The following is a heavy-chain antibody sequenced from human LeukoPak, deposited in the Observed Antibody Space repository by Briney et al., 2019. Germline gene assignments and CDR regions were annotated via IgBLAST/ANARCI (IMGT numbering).Heavy chain of an antibody. D-gene: IGHD1-26*01. Sequence: SETLSLTCTVSGGSISSSSYYWGWIRQPPGKGLEWIGSIYYSGSTYYNPSLKSRVTISVDTSKNQFSLKLSSVTAADTAVYYCARDGGSYFLFDYWGQGTLVTVSS. CDR1: GGSISSSSYY. J-gene: IGHJ4*02. CDR2: IYYSGST. CDR3: ARDGGSYFLFDY. V-gene: IGHV4-39*07.